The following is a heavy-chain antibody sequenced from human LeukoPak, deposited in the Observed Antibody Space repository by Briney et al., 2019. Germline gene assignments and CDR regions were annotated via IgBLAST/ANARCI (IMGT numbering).Heavy chain of an antibody. Sequence: PSETLSLTCTVSGGSISSGGFYWSWIRQHPGKGLEWIGYIFYSGSTYYNPSLKSRVTISVDTSKNQFSLKLSSVTAADTAVYYCARHEGILWFGELGGAFDIWGQGTMVTVSS. CDR3: ARHEGILWFGELGGAFDI. CDR2: IFYSGST. CDR1: GGSISSGGFY. J-gene: IGHJ3*02. V-gene: IGHV4-39*01. D-gene: IGHD3-10*01.